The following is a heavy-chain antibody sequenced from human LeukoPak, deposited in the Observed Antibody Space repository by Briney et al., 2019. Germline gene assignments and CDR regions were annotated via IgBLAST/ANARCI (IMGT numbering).Heavy chain of an antibody. CDR2: IIPIFGTA. J-gene: IGHJ6*03. D-gene: IGHD3-10*01. CDR3: ARDIRGELLSSHYYYYYMDV. CDR1: GGTFSSYA. Sequence: SVKVSCKASGGTFSSYAISWVRQAPGQGLEWMGRIIPIFGTANYAQKFQGRVTITTDESTSTAYMELSSLRSEDTAVYYCARDIRGELLSSHYYYYYMDVWGKGTTVTASS. V-gene: IGHV1-69*05.